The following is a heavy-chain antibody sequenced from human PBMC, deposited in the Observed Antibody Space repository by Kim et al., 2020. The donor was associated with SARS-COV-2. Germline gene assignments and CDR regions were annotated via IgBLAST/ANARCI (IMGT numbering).Heavy chain of an antibody. D-gene: IGHD5-18*01. J-gene: IGHJ5*02. CDR3: TTEYVVDTAMVDALGLCWFDP. Sequence: GGSLRLSCAASGFTFSNAWMSWVRQAPGKGLEWVGRIKSKTDGGTTDYAAPVKGRFTISRDDSKNTLYLQMNSLKTEDTAVYYCTTEYVVDTAMVDALGLCWFDPWGQGTLVTVSS. V-gene: IGHV3-15*01. CDR1: GFTFSNAW. CDR2: IKSKTDGGTT.